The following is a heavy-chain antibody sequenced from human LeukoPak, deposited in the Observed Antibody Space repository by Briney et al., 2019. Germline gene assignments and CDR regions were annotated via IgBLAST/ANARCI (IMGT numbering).Heavy chain of an antibody. V-gene: IGHV4-34*01. CDR1: GGSFSGYY. Sequence: SETLSLTCAVYGGSFSGYYWSWIRQPPGKGLEWIGEINHSGSTNYNPSLKSRVTISVDTSKNQFSLKLSSVTAADTAVYYCARVLGSSWCGTLRFDYWGQGTLVTVSS. CDR3: ARVLGSSWCGTLRFDY. CDR2: INHSGST. J-gene: IGHJ4*02. D-gene: IGHD6-13*01.